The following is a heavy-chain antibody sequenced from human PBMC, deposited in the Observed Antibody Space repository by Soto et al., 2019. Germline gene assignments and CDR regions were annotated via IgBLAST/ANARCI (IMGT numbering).Heavy chain of an antibody. V-gene: IGHV4-34*01. J-gene: IGHJ6*03. CDR2: INDSGNI. Sequence: QVQLQQWGAGLLKPSETLSLTCAVYGGSFSGYQWTWIRQTPGKGLEWIGEINDSGNINYNPSLKGRVTMLLDTPKKQISPRLSSVTAADSAVYYCARGLILWFGELSRRGGYYYYMDVWGKGTTVTVSS. D-gene: IGHD3-10*01. CDR1: GGSFSGYQ. CDR3: ARGLILWFGELSRRGGYYYYMDV.